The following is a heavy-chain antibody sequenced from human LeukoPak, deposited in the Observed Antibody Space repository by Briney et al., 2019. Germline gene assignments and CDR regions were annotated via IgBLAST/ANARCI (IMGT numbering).Heavy chain of an antibody. Sequence: GGSLRLSCAASGFTFSSYGMNWVRQAPGKGLEWVSYIIGSSGDTNYADSVKGRFTISRDNTKNSLYLQMNSLRVEDTAVYYCARRGLPDVWGKGTTVTVSS. CDR1: GFTFSSYG. D-gene: IGHD2-15*01. V-gene: IGHV3-48*01. J-gene: IGHJ6*03. CDR3: ARRGLPDV. CDR2: IIGSSGDT.